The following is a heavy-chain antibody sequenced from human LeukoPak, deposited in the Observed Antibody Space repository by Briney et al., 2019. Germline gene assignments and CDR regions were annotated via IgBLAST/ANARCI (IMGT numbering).Heavy chain of an antibody. V-gene: IGHV3-23*01. CDR1: GFTFSSYA. D-gene: IGHD6-19*01. CDR2: ISGSGGST. J-gene: IGHJ4*02. CDR3: AKGLSGFGRSIAVAGT. Sequence: GGSLRLSCAASGFTFSSYAMSWVRQVPGKGLEWVSAISGSGGSTYYADSVKGRFTISRDNSKNTLYLQMNSLRAEDTAVYYCAKGLSGFGRSIAVAGTWGQGTLVTVSS.